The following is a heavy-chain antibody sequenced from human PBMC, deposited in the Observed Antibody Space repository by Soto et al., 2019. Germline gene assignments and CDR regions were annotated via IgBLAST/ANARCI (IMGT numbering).Heavy chain of an antibody. CDR2: IYYSGST. V-gene: IGHV4-30-2*05. CDR1: GGSISSGGYS. CDR3: ARGSYYYDSSGYYHY. J-gene: IGHJ4*02. D-gene: IGHD3-22*01. Sequence: SETLSLTCAVSGGSISSGGYSWSWIRQPPGKGLEWIGYIYYSGSTYYNPSLKSRVTISVDTSKNQFSLKLSSVTAADTAVYYCARGSYYYDSSGYYHYWGQGILVTVSS.